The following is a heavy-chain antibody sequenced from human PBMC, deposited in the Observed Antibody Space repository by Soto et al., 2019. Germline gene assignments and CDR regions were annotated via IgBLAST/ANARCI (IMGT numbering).Heavy chain of an antibody. CDR3: ASTPIFLEWLLSTPTKYYFDY. Sequence: GGSLRLSCAASGFTFSSYSMNWVRQAPGKGLEWVSYISSSSSTIYYADSVKGRFTISRDNAKNSLYLQMNSLRAEDTAVYYCASTPIFLEWLLSTPTKYYFDYWGQGTLVTVSS. D-gene: IGHD3-3*01. J-gene: IGHJ4*02. CDR1: GFTFSSYS. CDR2: ISSSSSTI. V-gene: IGHV3-48*01.